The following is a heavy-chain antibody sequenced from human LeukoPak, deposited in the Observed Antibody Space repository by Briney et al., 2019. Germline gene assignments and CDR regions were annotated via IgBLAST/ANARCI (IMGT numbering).Heavy chain of an antibody. D-gene: IGHD3-10*01. J-gene: IGHJ4*02. Sequence: YTFXXXDIXWVRQATGQGLEWMGWMNPNSGNTGYAQKFQGRVTMTRNTSISTAYMELSSLRSEDTAVYYCARDFDYYGSGSYYNKDYWGQGTLVTVSS. CDR1: YTFXXXD. V-gene: IGHV1-8*01. CDR3: ARDFDYYGSGSYYNKDY. CDR2: MNPNSGNT.